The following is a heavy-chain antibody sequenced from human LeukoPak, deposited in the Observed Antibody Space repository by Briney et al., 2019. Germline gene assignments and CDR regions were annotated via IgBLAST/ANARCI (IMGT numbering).Heavy chain of an antibody. Sequence: SETLSLTCAVYGGFFSGYYWSWIRQPPGKGLEWIGEINHSGSTNYNPSLKSRVTISVDTSKNQFSLKLSSVTAADTAVYYCARAPPYSYGYNYWGQGTLVTVSS. CDR3: ARAPPYSYGYNY. CDR2: INHSGST. V-gene: IGHV4-34*01. CDR1: GGFFSGYY. J-gene: IGHJ4*02. D-gene: IGHD5-18*01.